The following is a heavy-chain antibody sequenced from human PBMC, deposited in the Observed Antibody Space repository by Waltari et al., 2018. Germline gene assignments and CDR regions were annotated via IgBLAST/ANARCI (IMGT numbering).Heavy chain of an antibody. CDR2: IYHSGST. D-gene: IGHD2-15*01. CDR1: GGSISSGGYS. Sequence: QLQLQESGSGLVKPSQTLSLTCAVSGGSISSGGYSWSWLRPPPGKGLEWMGYIYHSGSTYYNPSLKSRVTISVDRSKNQFSLKLSSVTAADTAVYYCARGYCSGGSCYSQWYFDLWGRGTLVTVSS. V-gene: IGHV4-30-2*01. J-gene: IGHJ2*01. CDR3: ARGYCSGGSCYSQWYFDL.